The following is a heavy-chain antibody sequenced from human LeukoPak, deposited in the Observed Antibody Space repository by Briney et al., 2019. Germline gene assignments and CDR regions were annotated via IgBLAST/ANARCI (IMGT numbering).Heavy chain of an antibody. V-gene: IGHV3-30*18. Sequence: GGSLRLSCAASGFTFSSYGMHWVRQAQGKGREGVAVISYDGSNKYYADSVKGRFTISRDNSKNTLYLQMNSLRAEDTAVYYCAKDGLYYYDSSGYDAFDIWGQGTMVTVSS. CDR2: ISYDGSNK. D-gene: IGHD3-22*01. CDR3: AKDGLYYYDSSGYDAFDI. CDR1: GFTFSSYG. J-gene: IGHJ3*02.